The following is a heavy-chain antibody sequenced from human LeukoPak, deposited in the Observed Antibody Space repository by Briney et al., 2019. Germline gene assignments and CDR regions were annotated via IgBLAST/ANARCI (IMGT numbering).Heavy chain of an antibody. J-gene: IGHJ4*02. CDR3: ARISSYSVFDY. V-gene: IGHV4-4*02. D-gene: IGHD1-26*01. CDR2: IYHSGST. Sequence: SSETLSLTCAVSGGSISSSNWWSWVRQPPGKGLEWIGEIYHSGSTNYNPSLKSRVTISVDKSKNQFSLKPSSVTAADTAVYFCARISSYSVFDYWGQGTLVTVSS. CDR1: GGSISSSNW.